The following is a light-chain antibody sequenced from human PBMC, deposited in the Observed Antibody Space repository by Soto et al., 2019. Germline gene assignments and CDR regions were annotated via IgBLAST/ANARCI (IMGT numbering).Light chain of an antibody. V-gene: IGKV1-5*03. Sequence: DIPMTQSPSTLSASVGDRVTVTCRASQSISTWLAWYQQIPGKAPKLLIYKASTLERGVPSRFSGSGSGTEFTLTISSLQPDDFATYYCQQYNSYSPITFGGGTRVEIK. CDR2: KAS. CDR3: QQYNSYSPIT. J-gene: IGKJ4*01. CDR1: QSISTW.